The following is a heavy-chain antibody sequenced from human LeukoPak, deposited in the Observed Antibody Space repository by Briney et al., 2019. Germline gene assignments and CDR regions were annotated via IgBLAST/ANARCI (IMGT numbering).Heavy chain of an antibody. CDR1: GYTFTSYG. V-gene: IGHV1-18*01. CDR3: ARGRLGAYCGGDCYYDY. D-gene: IGHD2-21*02. Sequence: ASVKVSCKASGYTFTSYGISWVRQAPGQGLEWMGWISAYNGNTNYAQKLQGRVTMTTDTSTSTAYMELRSLRSDDTAVYYCARGRLGAYCGGDCYYDYWGQGTLVTVSS. J-gene: IGHJ4*02. CDR2: ISAYNGNT.